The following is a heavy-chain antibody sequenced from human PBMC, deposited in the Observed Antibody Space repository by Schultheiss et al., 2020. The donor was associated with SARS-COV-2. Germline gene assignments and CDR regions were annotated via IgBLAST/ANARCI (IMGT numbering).Heavy chain of an antibody. CDR1: GFTFSSYW. CDR3: TRHTGGLGYCSSTSCYPNAFDI. Sequence: GESLKISCAASGFTFSSYWMHWVRQAPGKGLVWVSYISSSGSTIYYADSVKGRFTISRDNAKNSLYLQMNSLRAEDTAVYYCTRHTGGLGYCSSTSCYPNAFDIWGQGTMVTVSS. CDR2: ISSSGSTI. V-gene: IGHV3-48*04. D-gene: IGHD2-2*01. J-gene: IGHJ3*02.